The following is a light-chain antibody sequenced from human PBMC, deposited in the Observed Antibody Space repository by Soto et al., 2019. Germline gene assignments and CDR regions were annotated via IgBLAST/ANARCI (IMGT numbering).Light chain of an antibody. CDR3: QQYSTSPLP. CDR2: GVS. CDR1: QSVGSTY. J-gene: IGKJ3*01. V-gene: IGKV3-20*01. Sequence: EIVLTQSPGTLSLSPGERATLSCRASQSVGSTYLAWYQQKPGQAPKLLIYGVSSRATGIPDRFSGSGSGTDFALTISRLEPEDFAVYYCQQYSTSPLPFGPGTKVDI.